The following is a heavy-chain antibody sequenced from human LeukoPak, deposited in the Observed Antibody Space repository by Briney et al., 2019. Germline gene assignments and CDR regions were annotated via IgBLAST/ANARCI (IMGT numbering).Heavy chain of an antibody. V-gene: IGHV1-69*05. J-gene: IGHJ6*03. CDR2: IIPIFGTA. Sequence: ASVKVSCKASGGTFSSYAISWVRQAPGQGLEWMGGIIPIFGTANYAQKFQGRVTITTDESTSTAYMELSSLRSEDTAVYYCARGKLSRGYGNQKYYYYYYMDVWGKGTTVTVSS. CDR3: ARGKLSRGYGNQKYYYYYYMDV. CDR1: GGTFSSYA. D-gene: IGHD1-14*01.